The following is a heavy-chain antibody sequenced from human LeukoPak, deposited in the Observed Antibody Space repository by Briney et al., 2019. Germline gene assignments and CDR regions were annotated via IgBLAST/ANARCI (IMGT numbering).Heavy chain of an antibody. Sequence: GASVTVSCKTSGYTFTNYGLSWVRQAPGQGLEWMGWISPYNDNTNYAQKFQGRVTMTTDTSTRTAYMELRSLRSDDTAVYYCARRLDIVVSIAFDIWGKGTTVTVSS. D-gene: IGHD5-12*01. J-gene: IGHJ6*04. CDR1: GYTFTNYG. V-gene: IGHV1-18*01. CDR2: ISPYNDNT. CDR3: ARRLDIVVSIAFDI.